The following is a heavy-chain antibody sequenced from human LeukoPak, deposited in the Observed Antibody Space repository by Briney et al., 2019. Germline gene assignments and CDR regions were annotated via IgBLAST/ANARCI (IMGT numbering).Heavy chain of an antibody. D-gene: IGHD3-3*01. J-gene: IGHJ4*02. CDR1: GFTFSSYS. CDR2: ISSSSSYI. CDR3: ARDALPYYDFWSGYSRAPNSFDY. V-gene: IGHV3-21*01. Sequence: PGGSLRLSCAASGFTFSSYSMSWVRQAPGKGLEWVSSISSSSSYIYYADSVKGRFTISRDNAKNSLYLQMNSLRAEDTAVYYCARDALPYYDFWSGYSRAPNSFDYWGQGTLVTVSS.